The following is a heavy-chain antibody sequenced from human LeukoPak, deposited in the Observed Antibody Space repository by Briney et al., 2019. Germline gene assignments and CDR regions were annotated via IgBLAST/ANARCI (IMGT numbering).Heavy chain of an antibody. CDR1: GFTVSSNY. D-gene: IGHD6-13*01. CDR2: SYSGGST. CDR3: ARERAAAGIEEYYFDY. J-gene: IGHJ4*02. Sequence: GGSLRLSCAASGFTVSSNYMSWVRQAPGKGLEWVSVSYSGGSTYYADSVKGRFTISRDNSKNTLYLQMNSLRAEDTAVYYCARERAAAGIEEYYFDYWGQGTLVTVSS. V-gene: IGHV3-66*01.